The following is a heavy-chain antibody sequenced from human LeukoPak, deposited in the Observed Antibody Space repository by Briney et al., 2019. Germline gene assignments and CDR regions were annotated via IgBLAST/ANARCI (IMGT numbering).Heavy chain of an antibody. CDR2: IYYSGST. CDR3: ARENKADFWRGRWFDP. J-gene: IGHJ5*02. Sequence: SETLSLTCTVSGGSISSSSYYWGWIRQPPGKGLEWIGSIYYSGSTYYNPSLKSRVTISVDTSKNQFSLKLSSVTAADTAVYYCARENKADFWRGRWFDPWGQGTLVTVSS. D-gene: IGHD3-3*01. CDR1: GGSISSSSYY. V-gene: IGHV4-39*01.